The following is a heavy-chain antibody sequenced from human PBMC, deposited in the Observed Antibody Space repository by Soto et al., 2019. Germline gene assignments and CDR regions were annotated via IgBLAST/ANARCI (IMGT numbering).Heavy chain of an antibody. V-gene: IGHV1-69*13. CDR3: ARDGRFQRVFDY. Sequence: SVKVSCKASGGTFSSYAISWVRQAPGQGLEWMGGIIPIFGTANYAQKFQGRVTITADESTSTAYMELSSLRSEDTAVYYFARDGRFQRVFDYWGQGTLVTVSS. J-gene: IGHJ4*02. CDR1: GGTFSSYA. D-gene: IGHD2-15*01. CDR2: IIPIFGTA.